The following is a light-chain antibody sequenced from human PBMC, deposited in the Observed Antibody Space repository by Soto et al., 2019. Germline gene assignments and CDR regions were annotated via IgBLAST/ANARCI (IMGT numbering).Light chain of an antibody. Sequence: SVLTQPASVSGSPGQSITISCTGTSNDVGGYNYVSWYQQHPGKAPKLMIYDVSNRPSGVSNRFSGSKSGNTASLTISGLQAEDEADYYCSSYTSSSTPVFGTGTKVTVL. CDR2: DVS. CDR1: SNDVGGYNY. CDR3: SSYTSSSTPV. V-gene: IGLV2-14*01. J-gene: IGLJ1*01.